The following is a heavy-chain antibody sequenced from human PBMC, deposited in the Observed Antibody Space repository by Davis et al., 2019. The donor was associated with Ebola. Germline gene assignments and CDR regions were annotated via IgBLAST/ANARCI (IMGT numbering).Heavy chain of an antibody. CDR2: ISSSGSTI. CDR3: ARELVVYAMGYYYYYGMDV. D-gene: IGHD2-8*02. CDR1: GFTFSSYE. V-gene: IGHV3-48*03. J-gene: IGHJ6*02. Sequence: PGGSLRLSCAVSGFTFSSYEMNWVRQAPGMGLEWVSYISSSGSTIYYADSVKGRFTISRDNAKNSLYLQMNSLRAEDTAVYYCARELVVYAMGYYYYYGMDVWGQGTTVTVSS.